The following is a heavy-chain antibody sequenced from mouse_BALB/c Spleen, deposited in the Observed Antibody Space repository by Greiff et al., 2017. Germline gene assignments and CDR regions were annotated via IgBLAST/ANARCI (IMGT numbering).Heavy chain of an antibody. CDR3: ARQPSFITTVASPFAY. Sequence: EVQRVESGGGLVKPGGSLKLSCAASGFAFSSYYMSWVRQTPEKRLEWVAYISSGGGSTYYPDTVKGRFTISRDNAKNTLYLQMSSLKSEDTAMYYCARQPSFITTVASPFAYWGQGTLVTVSA. V-gene: IGHV5-12-1*01. CDR1: GFAFSSYY. CDR2: ISSGGGST. D-gene: IGHD1-1*01. J-gene: IGHJ3*01.